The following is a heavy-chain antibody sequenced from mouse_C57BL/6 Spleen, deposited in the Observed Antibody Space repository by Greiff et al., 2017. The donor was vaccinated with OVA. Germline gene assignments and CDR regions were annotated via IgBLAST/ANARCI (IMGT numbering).Heavy chain of an antibody. J-gene: IGHJ3*01. Sequence: VQLQQSGPELVRPGASVTLSCKASGYTFTDYEMHWVKQTPVHGLEWIGAIDPETGGTAYNQKFKGKAILTADKSSSTAYMELRSLTSEDSAVYYCTRKYYDYPWFAYWGQGTLVTVSA. V-gene: IGHV1-15*01. CDR3: TRKYYDYPWFAY. CDR2: IDPETGGT. D-gene: IGHD2-4*01. CDR1: GYTFTDYE.